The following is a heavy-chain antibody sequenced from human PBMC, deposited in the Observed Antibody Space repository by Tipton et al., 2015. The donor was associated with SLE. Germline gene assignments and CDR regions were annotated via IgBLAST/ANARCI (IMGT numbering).Heavy chain of an antibody. D-gene: IGHD6-13*01. CDR1: GGSFSGYY. CDR2: INHSGST. Sequence: TLSLTCAVYGGSFSGYYWSWIRQPPAKGLEWIGEINHSGSTNYKPSLKSRVTISVDTSKNQFSLKLSSVTAADTAVYYCARHQQLGAFDIWGQGTMVTVSS. J-gene: IGHJ3*02. CDR3: ARHQQLGAFDI. V-gene: IGHV4-34*01.